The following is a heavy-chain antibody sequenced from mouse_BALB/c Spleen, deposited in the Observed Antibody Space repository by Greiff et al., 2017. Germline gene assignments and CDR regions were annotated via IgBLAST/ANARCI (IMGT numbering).Heavy chain of an antibody. CDR3: ARTAMITTYFDY. V-gene: IGHV1-20*01. D-gene: IGHD2-4*01. CDR2: IDPSDSET. Sequence: VQLKESGPELVKPGASVKISCKASGYSFTGYFMNWVKQSHGKSLEWIGMIDPSDSETRLNQKFKDKATLTVDKSSSTAYMQLSSPTSEDSAVYYCARTAMITTYFDYWGQGTTLTVSS. CDR1: GYSFTGYF. J-gene: IGHJ2*01.